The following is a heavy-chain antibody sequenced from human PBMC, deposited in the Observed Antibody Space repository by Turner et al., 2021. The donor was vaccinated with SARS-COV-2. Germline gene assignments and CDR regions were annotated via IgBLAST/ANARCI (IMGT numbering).Heavy chain of an antibody. D-gene: IGHD6-13*01. J-gene: IGHJ5*02. Sequence: QVQLVESGGGVVQPGRSLRLSCAASAFTFSSYAMHWVRQAPGKGLEWVAVISSDGSNKYYADSVKGRFTISRDNSKNTLYLQMNSLRAEDTAVYYCARARGYSSSWYGVDVPFDPWGQGTLVTVSS. CDR3: ARARGYSSSWYGVDVPFDP. V-gene: IGHV3-30-3*01. CDR2: ISSDGSNK. CDR1: AFTFSSYA.